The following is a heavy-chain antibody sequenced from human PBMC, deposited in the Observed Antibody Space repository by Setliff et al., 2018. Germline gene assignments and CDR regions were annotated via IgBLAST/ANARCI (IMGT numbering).Heavy chain of an antibody. J-gene: IGHJ4*02. CDR2: ITSSSTI. D-gene: IGHD3-16*01. CDR1: GFAFSTYR. CDR3: ARDGGEY. V-gene: IGHV3-48*01. Sequence: PGGSLRLSCAASGFAFSTYRMNWVRQAPGKGLEWVSYITSSSTIDYADSVKGRFTISRDDAKNSLYLQMNSLRAEDTAVYYCARDGGEYWGQGTLVTVSS.